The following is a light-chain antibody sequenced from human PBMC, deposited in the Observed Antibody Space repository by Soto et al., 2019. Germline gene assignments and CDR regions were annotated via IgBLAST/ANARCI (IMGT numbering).Light chain of an antibody. Sequence: EIHLTQSPSSLSASVGDRGTITCRASQAITNNLAWYQQKPGNPPRLLIYEESTLHSGVPSRFSGRKVGTQFILTIDSLQPEDFATYYCQQVKSYPRTFGGGTKVDIK. V-gene: IGKV1-9*01. CDR1: QAITNN. J-gene: IGKJ4*01. CDR3: QQVKSYPRT. CDR2: EES.